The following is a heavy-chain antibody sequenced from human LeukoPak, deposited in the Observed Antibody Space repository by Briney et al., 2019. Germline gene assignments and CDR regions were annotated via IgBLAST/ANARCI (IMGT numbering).Heavy chain of an antibody. CDR2: INPNSGGT. D-gene: IGHD6-13*01. CDR1: GYTFTSYA. CDR3: ARMSGYSRNDAFDI. J-gene: IGHJ3*02. V-gene: IGHV1-2*02. Sequence: GASVKVSCKASGYTFTSYAMHWVRQAPGQGLEWMGWINPNSGGTNYAQKFQGRVTMTRDTSISTAYMELSRLRSDDTAVYYCARMSGYSRNDAFDIWGQGTMVTVSS.